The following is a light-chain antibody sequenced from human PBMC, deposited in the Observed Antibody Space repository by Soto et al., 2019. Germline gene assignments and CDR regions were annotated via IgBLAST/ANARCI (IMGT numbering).Light chain of an antibody. V-gene: IGLV1-40*01. Sequence: QSVLTQPPSVSGAPGQRVSISCTWTSSNIGAGYDVHWYQKGLHTAPKLVIYAFTERPSGVPARFSGSRSASSASLAVTGLQAEDEADYYCQSYDSRLSAWVFGGGTQLTVL. J-gene: IGLJ3*02. CDR1: SSNIGAGYD. CDR3: QSYDSRLSAWV. CDR2: AFT.